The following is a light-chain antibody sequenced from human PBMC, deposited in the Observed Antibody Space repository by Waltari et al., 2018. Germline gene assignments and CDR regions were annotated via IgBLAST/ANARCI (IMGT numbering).Light chain of an antibody. CDR1: NSDIGTYDY. CDR3: SSYTSSSTWV. CDR2: DVR. Sequence: HSALTQSASVSGSPGQSITISCTGTNSDIGTYDYVSWFQQLPGKAPKLIIYDVRKRPLGISNRFSGSKSGITASLSISGLLAEDEAYYYCSSYTSSSTWVFGGGTKLTVL. V-gene: IGLV2-14*03. J-gene: IGLJ3*02.